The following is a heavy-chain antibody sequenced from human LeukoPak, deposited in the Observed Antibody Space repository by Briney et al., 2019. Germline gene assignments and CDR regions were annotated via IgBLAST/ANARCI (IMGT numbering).Heavy chain of an antibody. V-gene: IGHV3-48*04. Sequence: GGSLRLSCAASGFTFSSHSMNWVRQAPGKGLEWVSYISSSSTSIYYADSVKGRLTISRDNAKTSLYLQMNSLRAEDTAVYYCARGLAYCGGDCDRAFDIWGQGPMVTVSS. CDR1: GFTFSSHS. D-gene: IGHD2-21*02. CDR2: ISSSSTSI. CDR3: ARGLAYCGGDCDRAFDI. J-gene: IGHJ3*02.